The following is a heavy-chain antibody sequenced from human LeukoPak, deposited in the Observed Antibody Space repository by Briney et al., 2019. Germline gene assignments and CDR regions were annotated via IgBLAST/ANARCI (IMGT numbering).Heavy chain of an antibody. V-gene: IGHV4-34*12. Sequence: SETLSLTCAVYGGSFSGYYWSWIRQPPGKGLEWIGEIIHSGSTNYNPSLKRRVTISVDTSNIQCSLKLSSVTAADMAVYYCASFQQLVPRVYGMDVWGQGTTVTVSS. CDR2: IIHSGST. CDR1: GGSFSGYY. CDR3: ASFQQLVPRVYGMDV. D-gene: IGHD6-13*01. J-gene: IGHJ6*02.